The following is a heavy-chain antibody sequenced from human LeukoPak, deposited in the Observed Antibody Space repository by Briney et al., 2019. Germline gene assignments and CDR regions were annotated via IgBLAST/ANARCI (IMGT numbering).Heavy chain of an antibody. V-gene: IGHV3-23*01. CDR3: AKDRVEAAAGRKGY. CDR2: ISGSGGST. J-gene: IGHJ4*02. Sequence: PGGSLRLSCAASGFTFSSYAMSWARHPPGKAREWVSAISGSGGSTYYADSVKGRFTISRDNSKNTLYLQMNSLRAEDTAVYYCAKDRVEAAAGRKGYWGQGTLVTVSS. D-gene: IGHD6-13*01. CDR1: GFTFSSYA.